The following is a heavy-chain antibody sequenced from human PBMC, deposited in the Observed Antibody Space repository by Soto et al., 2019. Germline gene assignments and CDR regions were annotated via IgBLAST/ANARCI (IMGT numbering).Heavy chain of an antibody. CDR2: ISGSGGST. Sequence: GGSLRLSCAPSGFIFSNYAMSWVRQAPGKGLEWVSGISGSGGSTYYADSVKGRFTVSRDNSKNTLYLQMSSLRDDDTAVYYCAKDPEYDSANDYWGPGTMVTVS. CDR3: AKDPEYDSANDY. J-gene: IGHJ4*02. V-gene: IGHV3-23*01. D-gene: IGHD6-6*01. CDR1: GFIFSNYA.